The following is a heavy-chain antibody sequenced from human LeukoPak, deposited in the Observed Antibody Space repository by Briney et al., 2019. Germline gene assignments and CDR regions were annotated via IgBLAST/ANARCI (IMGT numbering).Heavy chain of an antibody. V-gene: IGHV3-21*01. Sequence: GGSLRLSCAASGFTFSSYSMNWVRQAPGKGLEWVSSISSSSSYIYYADSVKGRFTISRDNAKNSLYLQMNSLRAEDTAVYYCARDLGYCSSTSCQFDYWGQEPWSPSPQ. CDR3: ARDLGYCSSTSCQFDY. CDR2: ISSSSSYI. D-gene: IGHD2-2*01. CDR1: GFTFSSYS. J-gene: IGHJ4*01.